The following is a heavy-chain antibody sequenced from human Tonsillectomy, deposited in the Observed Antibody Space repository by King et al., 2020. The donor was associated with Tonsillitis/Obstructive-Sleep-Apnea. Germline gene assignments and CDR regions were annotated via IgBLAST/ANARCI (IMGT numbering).Heavy chain of an antibody. D-gene: IGHD3-10*01. V-gene: IGHV2-5*02. CDR3: ARGSYDSDAFDI. CDR2: IYWDADK. CDR1: GFSLSTGGVG. Sequence: TLKESGPTLVKPTQTLTLTCTFSGFSLSTGGVGVGWIRQPPGKALEWLALIYWDADKRYSPSLKSRLTITKDTSKNQVVLTMTNMGPVDTATYYCARGSYDSDAFDIWGQGTMVTVSS. J-gene: IGHJ3*02.